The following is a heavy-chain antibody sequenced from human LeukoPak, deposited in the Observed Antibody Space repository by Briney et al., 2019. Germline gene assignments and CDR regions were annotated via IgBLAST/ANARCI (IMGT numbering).Heavy chain of an antibody. D-gene: IGHD2-2*01. CDR2: INPNSGGT. J-gene: IGHJ5*02. CDR3: VRDRRYCSSTSCYLNWFDP. V-gene: IGHV1-2*02. CDR1: GYTFTGYY. Sequence: ASVKVSCKASGYTFTGYYMHWVRQAPGQGLEWMGWINPNSGGTNYAQKFQGRVTMTRDTSISTAYMELSRLRSDDTAVYYCVRDRRYCSSTSCYLNWFDPWGQGTLVTVSS.